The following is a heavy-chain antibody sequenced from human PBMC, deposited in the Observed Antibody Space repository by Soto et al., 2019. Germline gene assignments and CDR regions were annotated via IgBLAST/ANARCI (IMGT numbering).Heavy chain of an antibody. CDR3: AREGEGRYPYYDFWSGYPRHYYYGMDV. CDR1: GFTFSSYA. D-gene: IGHD3-3*01. J-gene: IGHJ6*02. V-gene: IGHV3-30-3*01. Sequence: QVQLVESGGGVVQPGRSLRLSCAASGFTFSSYAMHWVRQAPGKGLEWVAVISYDGSNKYYADSVKGRFTISRDNSKNTLYLQMNSLRAEDTAVYYCAREGEGRYPYYDFWSGYPRHYYYGMDVWGQGTTVTVSS. CDR2: ISYDGSNK.